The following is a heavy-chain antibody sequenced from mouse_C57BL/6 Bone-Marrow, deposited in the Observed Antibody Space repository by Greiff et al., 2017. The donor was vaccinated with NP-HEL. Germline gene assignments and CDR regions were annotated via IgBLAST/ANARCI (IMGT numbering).Heavy chain of an antibody. Sequence: QVQLQQPGAELVKPGASVKLSCKASGYTFTSYWMQWVKQRPGQGLEWIGEIAPSDSYTNYNQKFKGKATLTVDTSSSTAYMQLSSLTSEDSAVYYCARSIFFAYWGQGTLVTVSA. V-gene: IGHV1-50*01. J-gene: IGHJ3*01. CDR1: GYTFTSYW. CDR3: ARSIFFAY. CDR2: IAPSDSYT.